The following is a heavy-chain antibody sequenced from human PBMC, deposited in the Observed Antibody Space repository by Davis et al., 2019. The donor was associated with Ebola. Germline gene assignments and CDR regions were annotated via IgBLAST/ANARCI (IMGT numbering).Heavy chain of an antibody. Sequence: SCKASGGTFSNYGMHWVRQAPGKGLEWVAAISYDGSMKYYADSVKGRFSISRDNSKNTLYQQMNSLRADDTAVYYCARGRNWFDPWGQGTLVTVSS. CDR1: GGTFSNYG. CDR3: ARGRNWFDP. V-gene: IGHV3-30*03. J-gene: IGHJ5*02. CDR2: ISYDGSMK.